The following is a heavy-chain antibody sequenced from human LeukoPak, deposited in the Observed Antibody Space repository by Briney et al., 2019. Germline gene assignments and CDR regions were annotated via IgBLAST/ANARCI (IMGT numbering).Heavy chain of an antibody. Sequence: SETLSLTCSVSGASLSSYYWDWLRQSQGKGMERNGYISDTGKTDSNPSLKSRVSISLDMSKKQFSLRLRSVTAADSAVYYCATGYYEPFATWGPGILVTVSS. CDR3: ATGYYEPFAT. CDR2: ISDTGKT. J-gene: IGHJ5*02. V-gene: IGHV4-59*01. D-gene: IGHD2/OR15-2a*01. CDR1: GASLSSYY.